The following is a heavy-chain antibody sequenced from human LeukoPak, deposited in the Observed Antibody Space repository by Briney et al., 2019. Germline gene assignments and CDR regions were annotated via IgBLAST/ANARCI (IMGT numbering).Heavy chain of an antibody. CDR3: ARTLVEVPGHSDLFDF. Sequence: GGSLRLSCGASGSSFSNFWMSWIRQAPGKGLERVANMNPDGSATYYLDSVKGRFTISRDNAKTSVYLQMNSLRPDDTAVYYCARTLVEVPGHSDLFDFWGQGTLVTVSS. J-gene: IGHJ4*02. V-gene: IGHV3-7*01. D-gene: IGHD2-2*01. CDR1: GSSFSNFW. CDR2: MNPDGSAT.